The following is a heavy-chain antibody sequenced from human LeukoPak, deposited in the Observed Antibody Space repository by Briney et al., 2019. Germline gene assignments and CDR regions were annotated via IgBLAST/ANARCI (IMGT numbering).Heavy chain of an antibody. J-gene: IGHJ3*02. Sequence: ASVKVSCKASGYTFIYYYLHWVRQAPGHGREGMGWINPHSGGTHYAQKFQGRVTMTRDTSISTAYMELSSLRSDDTAVYFCAREIVATIGGAFDSWGQGTMVTVSS. V-gene: IGHV1-2*02. CDR1: GYTFIYYY. CDR2: INPHSGGT. D-gene: IGHD5-12*01. CDR3: AREIVATIGGAFDS.